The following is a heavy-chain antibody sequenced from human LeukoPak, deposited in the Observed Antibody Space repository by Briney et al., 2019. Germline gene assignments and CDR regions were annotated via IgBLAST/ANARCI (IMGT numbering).Heavy chain of an antibody. CDR3: AREPFYGDYDLDY. J-gene: IGHJ4*02. Sequence: GGSLRLSCAASQFTFSSYWMSWVRQAPGKGLEWVANINQDGSERYYVDSVKGRFTISRDNAKSSLYLQMNSLRAEDTAVYYCAREPFYGDYDLDYWGQGTLVTVSS. V-gene: IGHV3-7*01. CDR1: QFTFSSYW. CDR2: INQDGSER. D-gene: IGHD4-17*01.